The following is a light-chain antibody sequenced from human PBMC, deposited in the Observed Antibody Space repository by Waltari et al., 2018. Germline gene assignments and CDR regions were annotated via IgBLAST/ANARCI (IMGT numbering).Light chain of an antibody. Sequence: QSVVTQPPSASGTPGQRVTLSCSGSNSNIGSDIVNWYQQFPGTAPKLLIYDNNQRPSGVPCRFSASRSGTASSLVISGLQSEDEAEYYCATWDASLDTWVFGGGTKVTVL. CDR1: NSNIGSDI. CDR3: ATWDASLDTWV. CDR2: DNN. V-gene: IGLV1-44*01. J-gene: IGLJ3*02.